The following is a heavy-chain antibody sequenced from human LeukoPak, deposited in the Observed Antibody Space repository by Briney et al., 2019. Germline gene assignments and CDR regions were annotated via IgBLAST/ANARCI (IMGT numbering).Heavy chain of an antibody. CDR3: ASGPWSGYSLAVDY. D-gene: IGHD3-3*01. J-gene: IGHJ4*02. CDR1: GFTFSNYA. Sequence: GGSLRLSCAASGFTFSNYAMYWVRQPPGKGLEWVAVMPYDGSNEYYADSVKGRSTISRDNSKNTLYLQMNSLRAEDTAVYYCASGPWSGYSLAVDYWGQGTLVTVSS. V-gene: IGHV3-30-3*01. CDR2: MPYDGSNE.